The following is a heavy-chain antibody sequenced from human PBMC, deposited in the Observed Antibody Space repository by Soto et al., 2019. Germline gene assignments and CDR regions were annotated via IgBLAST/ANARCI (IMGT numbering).Heavy chain of an antibody. CDR1: GFTFSDYY. CDR3: AKMSSENYYGPVFS. V-gene: IGHV3-11*01. J-gene: IGHJ4*02. D-gene: IGHD3-22*01. Sequence: QVQLVESGGGLVKTSGSLRIACAASGFTFSDYYMSWVRQAPGKGLGWVSYISSSGNTIYYADSVKGRFTISRDNAKNSVYLQMNSLRAEHTALYFCAKMSSENYYGPVFSWGQGTLVTV. CDR2: ISSSGNTI.